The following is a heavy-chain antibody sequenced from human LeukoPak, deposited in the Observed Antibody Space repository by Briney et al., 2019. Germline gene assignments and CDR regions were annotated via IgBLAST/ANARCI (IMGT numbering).Heavy chain of an antibody. CDR1: GFTFSSYS. V-gene: IGHV3-21*01. CDR3: ARVRGSWYNLDY. D-gene: IGHD6-13*01. Sequence: PGGSLRLSCAASGFTFSSYSMNWVRQAPGKGLEWVSSIGSSSSYIYYADSVKGRFTISRDNAKNSLYLQMNSLRAEDTAVYYCARVRGSWYNLDYWGQGTLVTVSS. CDR2: IGSSSSYI. J-gene: IGHJ4*02.